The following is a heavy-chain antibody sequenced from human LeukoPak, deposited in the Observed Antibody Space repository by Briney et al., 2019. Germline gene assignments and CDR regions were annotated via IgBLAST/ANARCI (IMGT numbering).Heavy chain of an antibody. D-gene: IGHD3-3*01. CDR1: GFTLSSYD. V-gene: IGHV3-23*01. CDR3: EKDGLQFSEWVPPLGY. Sequence: GGSLTLSCAASGFTLSSYDMSWVRQAPGKGLEWLSAINGSGGSKYYAVSVKGRFTISRDNSKNTLYLKMNSVRAEDTAVYYCEKDGLQFSEWVPPLGYWGQGTLVTVSS. J-gene: IGHJ4*02. CDR2: INGSGGSK.